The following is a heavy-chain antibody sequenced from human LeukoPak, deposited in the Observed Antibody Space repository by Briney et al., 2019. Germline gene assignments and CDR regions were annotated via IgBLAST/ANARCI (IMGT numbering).Heavy chain of an antibody. V-gene: IGHV3-48*02. J-gene: IGHJ3*02. CDR1: GFTFSNAW. CDR2: ISSSSSTI. CDR3: ARDLSGRYAFDI. D-gene: IGHD3-10*01. Sequence: TGGSLRLSCAASGFTFSNAWMNWVRQAPGKGLEWVSYISSSSSTIYYADSVKGRFTISRDNAKNSLYLQMNSLRDEDTAVYYCARDLSGRYAFDIWGQGTMVTVSS.